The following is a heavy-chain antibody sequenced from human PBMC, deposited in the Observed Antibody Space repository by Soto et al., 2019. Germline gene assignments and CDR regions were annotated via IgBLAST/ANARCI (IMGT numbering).Heavy chain of an antibody. D-gene: IGHD6-19*01. CDR2: IIPIFGTA. J-gene: IGHJ6*02. Sequence: SVKVSCKASGGTFSSYAISWVRQAPGQGLEWMGGIIPIFGTANYAQKFQGRVTITADESTSTAYMELSSLRSEDTAVYYCARGEAGQDRREADHSYAMVAWGQGTKVTVSS. V-gene: IGHV1-69*13. CDR1: GGTFSSYA. CDR3: ARGEAGQDRREADHSYAMVA.